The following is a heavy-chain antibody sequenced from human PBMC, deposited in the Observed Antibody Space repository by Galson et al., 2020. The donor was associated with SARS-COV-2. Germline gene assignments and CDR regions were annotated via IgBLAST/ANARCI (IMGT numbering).Heavy chain of an antibody. CDR3: ARDANWMSNMGGTWFDP. CDR1: GGYIRTHY. CDR2: ISYGGAT. D-gene: IGHD3-16*01. V-gene: IGHV4-59*11. Sequence: ETSETLSLTCTVSGGYIRTHYWTWIRQAPGKGLEWIGKISYGGATNYNPSLRGRVTISMYTSKNQFSLSLTSVTAADTAVYYCARDANWMSNMGGTWFDPWGQGTLVTVSS. J-gene: IGHJ5*02.